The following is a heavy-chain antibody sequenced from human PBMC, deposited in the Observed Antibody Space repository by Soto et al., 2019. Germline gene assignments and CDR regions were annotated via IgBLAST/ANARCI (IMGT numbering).Heavy chain of an antibody. V-gene: IGHV4-34*01. J-gene: IGHJ3*02. Sequence: QVQLQQWGAGLLKPSETLSLTCAVYGGSFSGYYWSWIRQPPGKGLEWIGEINHSGSTNYNPSLKRRVTLPVDTSKNQFSLQLSSVTGAETAVYYCARVSVQAPHPPDDEVPDFDIWGQGTMVTVSS. CDR2: INHSGST. D-gene: IGHD1-1*01. CDR1: GGSFSGYY. CDR3: ARVSVQAPHPPDDEVPDFDI.